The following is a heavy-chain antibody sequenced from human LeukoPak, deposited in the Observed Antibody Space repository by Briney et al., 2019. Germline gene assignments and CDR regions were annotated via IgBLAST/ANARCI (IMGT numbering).Heavy chain of an antibody. Sequence: SETLSLTCTVSGDSFTTNYWSWIRQSPGKGLEWIGYIIYSGSTTYNPSLKSRVTISLDTSKDQFSLKLSSVTAADTAVYYCARDRWFDCWGQGTLVTVSS. CDR2: IIYSGST. CDR3: ARDRWFDC. CDR1: GDSFTTNY. J-gene: IGHJ5*01. V-gene: IGHV4-59*01.